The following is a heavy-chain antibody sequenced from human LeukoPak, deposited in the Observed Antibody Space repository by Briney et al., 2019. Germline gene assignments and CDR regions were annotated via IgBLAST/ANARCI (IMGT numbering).Heavy chain of an antibody. J-gene: IGHJ5*02. V-gene: IGHV3-30*01. D-gene: IGHD6-6*01. Sequence: PGGSLRLSCVASGFTFSSYAMYWVRQAPGKGLEWVAVISYDGSNKYYADSVKGRFTISRGNSKNTLYLQMNSLRAEDTAVYYCARAPRFYSSSSDWFDPWGQGTLVTVSS. CDR2: ISYDGSNK. CDR3: ARAPRFYSSSSDWFDP. CDR1: GFTFSSYA.